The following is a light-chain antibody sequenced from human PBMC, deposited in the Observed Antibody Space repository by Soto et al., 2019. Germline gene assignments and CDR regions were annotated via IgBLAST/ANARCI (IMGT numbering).Light chain of an antibody. J-gene: IGKJ1*01. CDR3: QQYGSSPRT. Sequence: EIVLTQSPATLSLSPGERATLSCRASQSLSSNFLAWYQQKPGQPPRLLIYGASSRATGIPDRFSGSGSGTDFTLTIRRLETEDFAVYSCQQYGSSPRTFGQGTKVDIK. V-gene: IGKV3-20*01. CDR1: QSLSSNF. CDR2: GAS.